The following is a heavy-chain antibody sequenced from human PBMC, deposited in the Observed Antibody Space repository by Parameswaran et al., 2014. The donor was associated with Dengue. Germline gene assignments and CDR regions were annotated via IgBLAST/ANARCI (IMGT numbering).Heavy chain of an antibody. CDR2: IASNAYGGRT. CDR3: AGQGYCGSTSCYPDGNFYSHGMVV. V-gene: IGHV3-49*02. D-gene: IGHD2-2*01. Sequence: RWIRQPPGKGLEWVGFIASNAYGGRTSYAASVKDRFTISRDDSKSTASLRMNGLKTEDTAVYYCAGQGYCGSTSCYPDGNFYSHGMVVWGQGTTVTVSS. J-gene: IGHJ6*02.